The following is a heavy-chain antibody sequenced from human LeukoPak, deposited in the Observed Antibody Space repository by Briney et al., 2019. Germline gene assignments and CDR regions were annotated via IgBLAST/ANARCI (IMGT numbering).Heavy chain of an antibody. CDR2: IIPIFGTA. D-gene: IGHD1-26*01. CDR3: VRGSARIVGALYYYYYMDV. V-gene: IGHV1-69*05. CDR1: GGTFSSYA. J-gene: IGHJ6*03. Sequence: GSSVKVSCKASGGTFSSYAISWVRQAPGQGLEWMGGIIPIFGTANYAQKFQGRVTITTDESTSTAYMELSSLRSEDTAVYYCVRGSARIVGALYYYYYMDVWGKGTTVTVSS.